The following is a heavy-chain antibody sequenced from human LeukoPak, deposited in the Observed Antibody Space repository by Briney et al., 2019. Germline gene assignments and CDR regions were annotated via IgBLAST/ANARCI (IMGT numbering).Heavy chain of an antibody. CDR1: GFTFSSYS. J-gene: IGHJ3*02. CDR3: ARGVITMIVGDAFDI. Sequence: AGGSLRLSCAASGFTFSSYSMNWVRQAPGKGLEWVSSISSSSSYIYYADSVKGRFTISRDNAKNSLYLQMNSLRAEDTAVYYCARGVITMIVGDAFDIWGQGTMVTVSS. V-gene: IGHV3-21*01. CDR2: ISSSSSYI. D-gene: IGHD3-22*01.